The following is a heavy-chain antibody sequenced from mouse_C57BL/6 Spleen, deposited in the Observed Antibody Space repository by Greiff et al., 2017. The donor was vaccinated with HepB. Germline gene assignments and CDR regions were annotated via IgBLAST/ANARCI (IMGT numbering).Heavy chain of an antibody. J-gene: IGHJ2*01. CDR3: TLITTVVGDY. D-gene: IGHD1-1*01. V-gene: IGHV6-3*01. CDR2: IRFKSDNYAT. Sequence: EVKLEESGGGLVQPGGSMKLSCVASGFTFSNYWMNWVRQSPEKGLEWVAQIRFKSDNYATNYAESVKGRLTISRDDSKSSVYLQMNNLRAEDAGIYYCTLITTVVGDYWGQGTTLTVSS. CDR1: GFTFSNYW.